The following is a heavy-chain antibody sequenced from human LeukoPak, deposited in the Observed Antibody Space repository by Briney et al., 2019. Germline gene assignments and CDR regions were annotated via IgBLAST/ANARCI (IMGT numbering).Heavy chain of an antibody. CDR2: IKEDGSET. CDR3: ARDGYGSGSFDY. V-gene: IGHV3-7*01. Sequence: GGSLRLSCVASGFTFTDYWMTWVRQAPGKGLEWVANIKEDGSETYYGSSVQGRFIISRDNTKNSVYLQMNNLGVEDTAVYYCARDGYGSGSFDYWGQGILVTVSA. D-gene: IGHD3-10*01. J-gene: IGHJ4*02. CDR1: GFTFTDYW.